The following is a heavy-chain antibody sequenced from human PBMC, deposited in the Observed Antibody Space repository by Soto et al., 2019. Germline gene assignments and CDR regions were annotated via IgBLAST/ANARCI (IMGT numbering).Heavy chain of an antibody. Sequence: SETLSLTCTVSGGSISSVGYYWGWIRQPPGKGLEWIGSIYYSGSSYSCPSLKSRVTVSVDTSKNQFSLKLISVAATDTAVYYCARHYGYNYGHVDYWGQGTLVTVSS. D-gene: IGHD5-18*01. CDR1: GGSISSVGYY. CDR2: IYYSGSS. V-gene: IGHV4-39*01. CDR3: ARHYGYNYGHVDY. J-gene: IGHJ4*02.